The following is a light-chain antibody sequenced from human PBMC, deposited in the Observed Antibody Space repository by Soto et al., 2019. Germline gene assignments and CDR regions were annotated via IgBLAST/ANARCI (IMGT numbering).Light chain of an antibody. CDR1: SSDYNY. V-gene: IGLV2-14*01. CDR2: EVD. J-gene: IGLJ2*01. Sequence: QSALTQPASVSGSPGQSITISCTGTSSDYNYVSWFQQHPGKAPKLMIFEVDNRPSGVSNRFSGSKSGNTASLTISGLQAEDEADYYCTSYTTSSTLVVLGGGTKLTVL. CDR3: TSYTTSSTLVV.